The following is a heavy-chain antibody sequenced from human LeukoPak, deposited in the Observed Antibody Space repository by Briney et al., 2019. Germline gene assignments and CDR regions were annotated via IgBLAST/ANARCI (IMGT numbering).Heavy chain of an antibody. CDR3: ARLRPQTTVTTGVLDY. D-gene: IGHD4-17*01. J-gene: IGHJ4*02. CDR1: GYSISSGYY. V-gene: IGHV4-38-2*02. CDR2: IYHSGST. Sequence: SETLSLTCTVSGYSISSGYYWGWIRQPPGKGLEWIGSIYHSGSTYYNPSLKSRVTISVDTSKNQFSLKLSSVTAADTAVYYCARLRPQTTVTTGVLDYWGQGTLVTVSS.